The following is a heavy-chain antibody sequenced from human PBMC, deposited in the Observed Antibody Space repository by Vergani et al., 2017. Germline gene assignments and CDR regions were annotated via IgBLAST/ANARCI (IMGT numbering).Heavy chain of an antibody. CDR3: ARDLMAYYXDSSASTLYWYFDL. Sequence: QVQLQESGPGLVKPSQTLALTCTVSGGSISSGSYYWSWIRQPAGKGLEWIGRIYTSGSTNYNPSLKSRVTISVDTSKNQFSLKLSSVTAADTAVYYCARDLMAYYXDSSASTLYWYFDLWGRGTLVTVSS. V-gene: IGHV4-61*02. CDR2: IYTSGST. J-gene: IGHJ2*01. D-gene: IGHD3-22*01. CDR1: GGSISSGSYY.